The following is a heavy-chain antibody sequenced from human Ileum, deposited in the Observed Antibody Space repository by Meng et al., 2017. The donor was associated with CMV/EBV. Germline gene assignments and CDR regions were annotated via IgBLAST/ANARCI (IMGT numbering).Heavy chain of an antibody. CDR3: ARDAYGMDV. J-gene: IGHJ6*02. CDR2: IKQDGSEK. Sequence: GESLKISCAASGFTFSGYAMNWVRQAPGKGLEWVANIKQDGSEKYYVDSVKGRFTISRDNAKNSLYLQMNSLRAEDTAVYYCARDAYGMDVWGQGTTVTVSS. CDR1: GFTFSGYA. V-gene: IGHV3-7*01.